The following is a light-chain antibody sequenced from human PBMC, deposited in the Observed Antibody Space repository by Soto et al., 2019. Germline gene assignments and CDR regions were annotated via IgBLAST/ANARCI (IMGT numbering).Light chain of an antibody. CDR1: QSISSY. CDR2: AAS. V-gene: IGKV1-39*01. J-gene: IGKJ1*01. Sequence: DIPMTQSPSSLSASVGDRVTITCRASQSISSYLNWYQQKPGKAPKLLIYAASSLQSGVPSRFSGSGSGTDLTLTISSLQPEDFATYSCQQSYSTLTWTFGQGTKVEIK. CDR3: QQSYSTLTWT.